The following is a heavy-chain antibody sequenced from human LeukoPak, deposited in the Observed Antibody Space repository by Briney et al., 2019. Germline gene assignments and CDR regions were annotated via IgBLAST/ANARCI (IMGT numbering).Heavy chain of an antibody. CDR1: GFTFSSYA. CDR3: ASSLVYYYYGMYV. CDR2: ISSNGGST. V-gene: IGHV3-64*01. Sequence: GGSLRLSCAASGFTFSSYAMHWVRQAPGKGLEYVSAISSNGGSTYYANSVKGRFTISRDNSKNTLYLQMGSLRAEDMAVYYCASSLVYYYYGMYVWGQETTVTV. J-gene: IGHJ6*02.